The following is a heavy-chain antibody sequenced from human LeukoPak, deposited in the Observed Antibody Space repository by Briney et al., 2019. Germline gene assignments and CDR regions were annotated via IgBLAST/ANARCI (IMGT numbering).Heavy chain of an antibody. J-gene: IGHJ5*02. CDR1: GFTFSNYA. V-gene: IGHV3-23*01. CDR3: AKTQGYYDA. CDR2: IYGSDDKT. D-gene: IGHD2-15*01. Sequence: QPGGSLRLSCVASGFTFSNYAMSWVRQAPGKGLELVSGIYGSDDKTDYGDAVKGRFTISRDNSKNTLYLQMNSLRADDTAVYYCAKTQGYYDAWGQGALVTVSS.